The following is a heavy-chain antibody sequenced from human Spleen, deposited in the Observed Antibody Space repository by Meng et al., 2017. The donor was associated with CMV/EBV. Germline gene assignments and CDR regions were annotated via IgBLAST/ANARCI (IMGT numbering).Heavy chain of an antibody. CDR1: GGSFSGYY. V-gene: IGHV4-59*10. Sequence: QVQVQQWGAGLLKPSETLSLTCAVYGGSFSGYYWSWIRQPAGKGLEWIGRIYTSGSTNYNPSLKSRVTMSVDTSKNQFSLKLSSVTAADTAVYYCARDPAAGFFDYWGQGTLVTVSS. D-gene: IGHD6-13*01. J-gene: IGHJ4*02. CDR3: ARDPAAGFFDY. CDR2: IYTSGST.